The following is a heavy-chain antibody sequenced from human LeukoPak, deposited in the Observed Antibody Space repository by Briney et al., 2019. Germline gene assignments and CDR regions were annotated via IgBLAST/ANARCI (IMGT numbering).Heavy chain of an antibody. CDR3: AREGWELLHFDY. V-gene: IGHV3-74*01. CDR2: INSDGSST. Sequence: GRSLRLSCAASGFTFSSYWMHRVRQAPGKGLVWVSRINSDGSSTSYADSVKGRFTISRDNAKNTLYLQMNSLRAEDTAVYYCAREGWELLHFDYWGQGTLVTVSS. J-gene: IGHJ4*02. CDR1: GFTFSSYW. D-gene: IGHD1-26*01.